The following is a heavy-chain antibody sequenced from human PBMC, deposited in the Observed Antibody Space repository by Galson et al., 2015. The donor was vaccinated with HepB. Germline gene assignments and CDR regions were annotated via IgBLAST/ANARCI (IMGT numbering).Heavy chain of an antibody. J-gene: IGHJ6*02. V-gene: IGHV1-24*01. CDR1: GFIFSKLS. D-gene: IGHD6-13*01. CDR3: ATDTRTSSIAAAGHYYYGMDV. Sequence: SVKVSCKVSGFIFSKLSMHWVRQAPGKGLEWMGGFDPEEGETIYAQKFQGRVTMTEDTSTDTAYMELSSLRSEDTAVYYCATDTRTSSIAAAGHYYYGMDVWGQGTTVTVSS. CDR2: FDPEEGET.